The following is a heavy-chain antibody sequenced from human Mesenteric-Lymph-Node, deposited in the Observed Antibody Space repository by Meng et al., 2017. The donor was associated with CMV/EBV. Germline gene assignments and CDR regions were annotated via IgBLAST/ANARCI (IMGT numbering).Heavy chain of an antibody. CDR3: AKAGPGLLLSGYHGDAFDI. CDR1: GFTFSRHA. D-gene: IGHD3-22*01. J-gene: IGHJ3*02. V-gene: IGHV3-23*01. CDR2: ISGSGGST. Sequence: GESLKISCATSGFTFSRHAMSWVRQAPGKGLEWVSAISGSGGSTYYADSVKGRFTISRDNSKNTLYLQMNSLRAEDTAVYYCAKAGPGLLLSGYHGDAFDIWGQGTMVTVSS.